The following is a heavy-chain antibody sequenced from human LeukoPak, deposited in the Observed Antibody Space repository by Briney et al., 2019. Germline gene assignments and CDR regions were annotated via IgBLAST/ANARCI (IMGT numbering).Heavy chain of an antibody. V-gene: IGHV4-59*08. Sequence: PSETLSLTCTVSGGSISSYYWSWIRQPPGKGLEWIGYIYYSGSTNYNPSLKSRVTISVDTSKNQFSLKLSSVTAADTAVYYCARLNRDGYNPSGAFDIWGQGTMVTVSS. D-gene: IGHD5-24*01. CDR3: ARLNRDGYNPSGAFDI. CDR1: GGSISSYY. CDR2: IYYSGST. J-gene: IGHJ3*02.